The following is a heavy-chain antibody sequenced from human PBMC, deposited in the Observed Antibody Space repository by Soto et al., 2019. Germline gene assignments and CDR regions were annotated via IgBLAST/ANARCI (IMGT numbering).Heavy chain of an antibody. CDR3: AHRPRYNWNYVVWFDP. CDR2: IYWDDDK. V-gene: IGHV2-5*02. CDR1: GFSLSTSGVG. D-gene: IGHD1-7*01. J-gene: IGHJ5*02. Sequence: QITLKESGPTLVKPTQTLTLTCTFSGFSLSTSGVGVGWIRQPPGKALEWLALIYWDDDKRYSPSLKSRLTIPKDTSKNQVVLTMTNMDPVDTATYYCAHRPRYNWNYVVWFDPWGQGTLVTVSS.